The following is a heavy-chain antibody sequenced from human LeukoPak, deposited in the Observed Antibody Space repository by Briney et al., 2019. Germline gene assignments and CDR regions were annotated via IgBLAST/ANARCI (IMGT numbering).Heavy chain of an antibody. D-gene: IGHD3-3*01. CDR1: GYTFTSYG. Sequence: GASVKVSCKASGYTFTSYGISWVRQAPGQGLEWMGWISAYNGNTNYAQKLQGRVTMTTDTSTGTAYMKLRSLRSDDTAVYYCARVYYDFWSGYSHEYGMDVWGQGTTVTVSS. J-gene: IGHJ6*02. CDR3: ARVYYDFWSGYSHEYGMDV. V-gene: IGHV1-18*01. CDR2: ISAYNGNT.